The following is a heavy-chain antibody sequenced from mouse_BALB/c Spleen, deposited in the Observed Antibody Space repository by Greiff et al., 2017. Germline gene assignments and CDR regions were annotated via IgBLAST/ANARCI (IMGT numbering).Heavy chain of an antibody. Sequence: QVQLQQPGAELVRPGASVKLSCKASGYTFTSYWINWVKQRPGQGLEWIGNIYPSDSYTNYNQKFKDKATLTVDKSSSTAYMQLSSPTSEDSAVYYCTRWGDGWRYAMDYWGQGTSVTVSS. D-gene: IGHD2-3*01. J-gene: IGHJ4*01. CDR3: TRWGDGWRYAMDY. CDR2: IYPSDSYT. CDR1: GYTFTSYW. V-gene: IGHV1-69*02.